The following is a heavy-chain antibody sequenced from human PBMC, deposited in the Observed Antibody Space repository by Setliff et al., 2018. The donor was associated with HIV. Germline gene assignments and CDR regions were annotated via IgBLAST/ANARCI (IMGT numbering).Heavy chain of an antibody. V-gene: IGHV3-23*01. CDR2: ISGSGGST. D-gene: IGHD6-19*01. CDR3: AKVTSGSYYFDY. J-gene: IGHJ4*02. Sequence: GESLKISCAASGFTFSSYAMSWVRQAPGKGLEWVSAISGSGGSTYYADSVKGRFTISRDNSKNTLYLQMNSLRAEDTAVYYCAKVTSGSYYFDYWGQGTLVTVSS. CDR1: GFTFSSYA.